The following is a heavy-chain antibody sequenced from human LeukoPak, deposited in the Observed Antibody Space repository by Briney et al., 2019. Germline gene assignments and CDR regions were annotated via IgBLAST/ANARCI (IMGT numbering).Heavy chain of an antibody. D-gene: IGHD3-3*01. Sequence: GGSLRLSCAASGFTFGNYAMNWVRQAPGEGLEWVAFIRYDGSDNHYAESVKGRFTISRDNSRNTLYLQMNSLRAEDTAVYYCAKALEVFWSGYYNPFDYWGRGTLVTVSS. CDR1: GFTFGNYA. CDR3: AKALEVFWSGYYNPFDY. J-gene: IGHJ4*02. V-gene: IGHV3-30*02. CDR2: IRYDGSDN.